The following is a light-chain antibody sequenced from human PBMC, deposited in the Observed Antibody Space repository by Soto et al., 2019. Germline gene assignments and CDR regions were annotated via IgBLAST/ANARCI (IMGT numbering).Light chain of an antibody. CDR1: SSDVGGYNY. J-gene: IGLJ2*01. V-gene: IGLV2-11*01. CDR2: DVS. CDR3: CSYAGSYTSHVV. Sequence: QSALTQPRSVSGSPGRSVTISCTGTSSDVGGYNYVSWYQQHPGKAPKLMIYDVSKRPSGVPDRFSGSKSGNTASLTISGLQAEDEADYYCCSYAGSYTSHVVFGGGTKVTVL.